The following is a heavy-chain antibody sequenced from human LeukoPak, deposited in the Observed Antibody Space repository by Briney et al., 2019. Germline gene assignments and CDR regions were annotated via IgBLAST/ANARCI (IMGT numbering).Heavy chain of an antibody. V-gene: IGHV1-69*06. CDR2: IIPIFGTA. J-gene: IGHJ4*02. CDR1: GGTFSSYA. D-gene: IGHD5-12*01. CDR3: ARGTANYSGYSD. Sequence: SVKVSCKASGGTFSSYAISWVRQAPGQGLEWMGGIIPIFGTANYAPKFQGRVTITADKSTSTAYMELSSLRSEDTAVYYCARGTANYSGYSDWGQGTLVTVSS.